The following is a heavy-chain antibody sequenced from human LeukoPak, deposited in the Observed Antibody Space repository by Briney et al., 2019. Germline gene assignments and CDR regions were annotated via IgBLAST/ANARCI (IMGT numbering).Heavy chain of an antibody. Sequence: SETLSLTCAVYGGSFSGYYWSWIRQPPGKGLEWIGEINHSGSTNYNPSLKSRVTISVDTSKNQFSLKLGSVTAADTAVYYCARGHGSWGSSSSGWFDPWGQGTLVTVSS. CDR3: ARGHGSWGSSSSGWFDP. CDR1: GGSFSGYY. V-gene: IGHV4-34*01. CDR2: INHSGST. D-gene: IGHD6-6*01. J-gene: IGHJ5*02.